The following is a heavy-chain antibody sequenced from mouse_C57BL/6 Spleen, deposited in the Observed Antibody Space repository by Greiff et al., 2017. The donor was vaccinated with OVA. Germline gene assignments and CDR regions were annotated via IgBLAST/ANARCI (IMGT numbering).Heavy chain of an antibody. Sequence: QVQLQQPGAELVKPGASVKLSCKASGYTFTSYWMHWVKQRPGRGLEWIGRIDPNSGGTKYNEKFKSKATLTVDKTSNTAYMQFSNLTSEDYAVYYCARWYFITAIIGDYAMDYWGQGTSVTVSS. J-gene: IGHJ4*01. V-gene: IGHV1-72*01. CDR3: ARWYFITAIIGDYAMDY. D-gene: IGHD1-1*01. CDR2: IDPNSGGT. CDR1: GYTFTSYW.